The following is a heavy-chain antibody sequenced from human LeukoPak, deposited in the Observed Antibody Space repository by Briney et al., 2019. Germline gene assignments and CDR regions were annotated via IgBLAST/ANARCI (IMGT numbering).Heavy chain of an antibody. Sequence: ASVKASCTASGYTFTSYAMHWVRQAPGQGLEWMGWINAGNGNTKYSQKFQGRVTITRDTSASTAYMELSSLRSEDTAVYYCARDPYGDFQFDYWGQGTLVTVSS. D-gene: IGHD4-17*01. CDR1: GYTFTSYA. CDR2: INAGNGNT. V-gene: IGHV1-3*01. CDR3: ARDPYGDFQFDY. J-gene: IGHJ4*02.